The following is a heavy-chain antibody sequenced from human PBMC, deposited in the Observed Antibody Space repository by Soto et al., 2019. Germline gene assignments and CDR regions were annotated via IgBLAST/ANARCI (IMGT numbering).Heavy chain of an antibody. CDR3: ASSYYASSGYSVY. J-gene: IGHJ4*02. D-gene: IGHD3-22*01. Sequence: GESLRLSGIAPVSTFRSSEVNCGRATPGKGLEWVSYISSSGSTIYYADSVKGRFTISRDNAKNALSLQLNSLRAEDMAVYYCASSYYASSGYSVYWGQGTLVTVSS. CDR2: ISSSGSTI. CDR1: VSTFRSSE. V-gene: IGHV3-48*03.